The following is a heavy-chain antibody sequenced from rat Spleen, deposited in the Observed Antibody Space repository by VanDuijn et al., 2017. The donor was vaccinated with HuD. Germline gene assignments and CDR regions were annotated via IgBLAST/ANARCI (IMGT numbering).Heavy chain of an antibody. J-gene: IGHJ4*01. V-gene: IGHV5-25*01. CDR2: ISAGGGNT. Sequence: EVQLVESGGGLVQPGRSLKLSCTASGLSFSNYDMAWVRQAPTKGLEWVASISAGGGNTYYRDSVKGRFTIFRDNAKSTLYLQMDSLRSEDTATYYCARHYGGYSEYVMDAWGQGASVTVSS. CDR1: GLSFSNYD. D-gene: IGHD1-11*01. CDR3: ARHYGGYSEYVMDA.